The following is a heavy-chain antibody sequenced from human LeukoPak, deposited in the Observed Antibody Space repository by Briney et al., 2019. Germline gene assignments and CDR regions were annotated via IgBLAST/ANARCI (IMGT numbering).Heavy chain of an antibody. CDR1: GFTFSSYG. D-gene: IGHD2-2*01. CDR2: MWYDGSNK. J-gene: IGHJ6*02. Sequence: HPGRSLRLSCAASGFTFSSYGMHWVRQAPGKGLEWVAVMWYDGSNKYYADSVKGRFTISRDNSKNTLYLQMNSLRAEDTAVYYCARAYCSSTSCYAFNYYYYGMDVWGQGTTVTVSS. CDR3: ARAYCSSTSCYAFNYYYYGMDV. V-gene: IGHV3-33*01.